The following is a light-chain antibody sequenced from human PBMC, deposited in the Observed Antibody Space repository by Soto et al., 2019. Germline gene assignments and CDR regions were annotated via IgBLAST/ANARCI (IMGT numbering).Light chain of an antibody. CDR2: GNS. J-gene: IGLJ3*02. Sequence: QSVLTQPPSVSGAPGQRVTISCTGSSSNIGAGYDVHWYQQLPGTAPKLLIYGNSNRPSGVPDRFSGSKSGTSATLAITGLQAEDEADDYCQSYDSSLSGSVFGRGTKLTVL. CDR1: SSNIGAGYD. V-gene: IGLV1-40*01. CDR3: QSYDSSLSGSV.